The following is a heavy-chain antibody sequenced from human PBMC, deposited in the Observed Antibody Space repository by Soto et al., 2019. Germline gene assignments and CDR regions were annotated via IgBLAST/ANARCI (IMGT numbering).Heavy chain of an antibody. CDR1: GFTFSSYA. CDR3: ARDLWPISPKFDY. V-gene: IGHV3-30-3*01. J-gene: IGHJ4*02. Sequence: GGSLRLSCAASGFTFSSYAMHWVRQAPGKGLEWVAVISYDGSNKYHADSVKGRFTISRDNSKNTLYLQMNSLRAEDTAVYYCARDLWPISPKFDYWGQGTLVTVS. CDR2: ISYDGSNK.